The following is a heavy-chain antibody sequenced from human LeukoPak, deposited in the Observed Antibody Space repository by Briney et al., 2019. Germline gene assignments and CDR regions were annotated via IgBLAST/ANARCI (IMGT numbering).Heavy chain of an antibody. J-gene: IGHJ6*02. D-gene: IGHD3-10*01. V-gene: IGHV1-8*01. CDR3: AITMVRGVITPIYGMDV. CDR2: MNPNSGNT. CDR1: GYTFTSYD. Sequence: ASVKVSCKASGYTFTSYDINWERQATGQGLEWMGWMNPNSGNTGYAQKFQGRVTMTRNTSISTAYMELSSLRSEDTAVYYCAITMVRGVITPIYGMDVWGQGTTVTVSS.